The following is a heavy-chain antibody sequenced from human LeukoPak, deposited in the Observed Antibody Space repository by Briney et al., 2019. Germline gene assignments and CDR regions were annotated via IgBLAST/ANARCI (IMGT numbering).Heavy chain of an antibody. CDR2: IYHSGST. CDR3: ARERSGGNPSSSRAMDV. Sequence: QSSETLSLTCAVYGGSFTGYYWNWVRQTPGKGLEWIGEIYHSGSTNYTPSLKSRITISVDTSRNYFSLKLSSVTVADTAVYYCARERSGGNPSSSRAMDVWGQGTTVTVS. CDR1: GGSFTGYY. V-gene: IGHV4-34*01. J-gene: IGHJ6*02. D-gene: IGHD2-15*01.